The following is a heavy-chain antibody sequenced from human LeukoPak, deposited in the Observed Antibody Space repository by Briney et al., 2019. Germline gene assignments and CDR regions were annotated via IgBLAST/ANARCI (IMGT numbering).Heavy chain of an antibody. CDR3: ARDGYYDSSGYYYNYYYYMDV. Sequence: GRSLRLSCTTSGFTFSSYGMHCVRQAPGRGLEWVAVIWYDGSNKYYANSVKGRFTISRDNSKNTLYLQMNSLRAEDTAVYYCARDGYYDSSGYYYNYYYYMDVWGKGTTVTVSS. J-gene: IGHJ6*03. V-gene: IGHV3-33*01. D-gene: IGHD3-22*01. CDR2: IWYDGSNK. CDR1: GFTFSSYG.